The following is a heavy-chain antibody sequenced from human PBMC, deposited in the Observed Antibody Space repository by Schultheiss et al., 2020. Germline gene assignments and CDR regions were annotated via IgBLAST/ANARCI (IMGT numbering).Heavy chain of an antibody. V-gene: IGHV3-15*07. CDR3: TTPNIYGGNEFGNGLDV. J-gene: IGHJ3*01. Sequence: GGSLRLSCAASGFTFTDAWMNWVRQAPGKGLEWVGRMKNKADGETTEYAAPVQGRFTMSRDDSKNTLYLQMNSLETEDTAVYYCTTPNIYGGNEFGNGLDVWGQGTMVTVSS. CDR1: GFTFTDAW. CDR2: MKNKADGETT. D-gene: IGHD4-23*01.